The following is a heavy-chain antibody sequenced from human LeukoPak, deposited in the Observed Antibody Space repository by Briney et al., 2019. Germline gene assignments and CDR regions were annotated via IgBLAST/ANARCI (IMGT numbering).Heavy chain of an antibody. CDR1: GFTFSSYG. D-gene: IGHD3-16*01. CDR2: IWYDGSNK. V-gene: IGHV3-33*06. Sequence: GGSLRLSCAASGFTFSSYGMHWVRQAPGKGLEWVAVIWYDGSNKYYADSVKGRFTISRDNSKNTLYLQMNSLRAEDTAVYYCAKFNLYLAPGYFDYWGQGTLVTVSS. J-gene: IGHJ4*02. CDR3: AKFNLYLAPGYFDY.